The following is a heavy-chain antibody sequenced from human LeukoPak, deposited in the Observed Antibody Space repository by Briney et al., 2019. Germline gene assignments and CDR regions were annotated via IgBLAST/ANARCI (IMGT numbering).Heavy chain of an antibody. Sequence: SVKVSCKAPGGTFSSYAISWVRQAPGQGLESMGGIIPIFGTANYAQKFQGRVTITTDESTSTAYMELSSLRSEDTAVYYCARGLHSSGWFGDAFDIWGQGTMVTVSS. CDR3: ARGLHSSGWFGDAFDI. V-gene: IGHV1-69*05. D-gene: IGHD6-13*01. CDR1: GGTFSSYA. CDR2: IIPIFGTA. J-gene: IGHJ3*02.